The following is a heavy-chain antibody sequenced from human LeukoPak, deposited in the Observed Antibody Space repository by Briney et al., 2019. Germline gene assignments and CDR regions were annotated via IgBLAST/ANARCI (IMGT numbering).Heavy chain of an antibody. CDR3: AKDKSAMVRGVGDAFDI. CDR1: GFTFDDYA. V-gene: IGHV3-9*01. J-gene: IGHJ3*02. D-gene: IGHD3-10*01. Sequence: PGGSLRLSCAASGFTFDDYAMHWVRQAPGKGLEWVSGISWNSNSIGYADSVKGRFTISRDNARNSLYLQMNSLRAEDTALYYCAKDKSAMVRGVGDAFDIWGQGTMVTVSS. CDR2: ISWNSNSI.